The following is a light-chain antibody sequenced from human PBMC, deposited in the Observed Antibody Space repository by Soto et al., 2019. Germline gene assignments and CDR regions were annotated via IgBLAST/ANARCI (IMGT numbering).Light chain of an antibody. CDR3: GTWDNSLIIPWV. CDR2: ENN. Sequence: QSVLTQPPSMSAAPGQKVTISCSGSSSNIGSNYVSWYQQLPGTAPKLLIYENNKRPSEIPDRFSGSKSGTSATLGIAGLQTGDEADYYCGTWDNSLIIPWVFGGGTKVTVL. CDR1: SSNIGSNY. J-gene: IGLJ3*02. V-gene: IGLV1-51*02.